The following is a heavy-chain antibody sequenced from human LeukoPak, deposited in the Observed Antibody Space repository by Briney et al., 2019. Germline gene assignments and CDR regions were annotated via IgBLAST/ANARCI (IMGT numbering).Heavy chain of an antibody. J-gene: IGHJ4*02. D-gene: IGHD6-19*01. CDR3: ARYSSGWSAVY. CDR1: GFTFSSYA. Sequence: GGSLRLSCAASGFTFSSYAMSWVRQAPGKGLEWVSSISSSSSYIYYADSVKGRFTISRDNAKNSLYLQMNSLRAEDTAVYYCARYSSGWSAVYWGQGTLVTVSS. CDR2: ISSSSSYI. V-gene: IGHV3-21*01.